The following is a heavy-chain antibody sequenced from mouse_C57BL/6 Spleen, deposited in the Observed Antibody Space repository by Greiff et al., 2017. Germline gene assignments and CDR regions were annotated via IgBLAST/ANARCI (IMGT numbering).Heavy chain of an antibody. J-gene: IGHJ2*01. CDR3: AREIYYGYDEGVNYFDD. CDR1: GFTFSDYY. CDR2: INYDGSST. Sequence: EVKLVESEGGLVQPGSSMKLSCTASGFTFSDYYMAWVRQVPEKGLEWVANINYDGSSTYYLDSLKSRFIISRDNAKNILYLQMSSLKSEDTATYYCAREIYYGYDEGVNYFDDWGQGTTLTVSS. D-gene: IGHD2-2*01. V-gene: IGHV5-16*01.